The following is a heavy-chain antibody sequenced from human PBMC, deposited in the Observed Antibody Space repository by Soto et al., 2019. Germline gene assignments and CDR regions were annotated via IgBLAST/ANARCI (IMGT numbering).Heavy chain of an antibody. V-gene: IGHV3-33*01. Sequence: GGSLRLSCAASGFTFSNYGTHWVRQAPGKGLEWVAIIWHDGNNKYYADSVRGRFIISRDNSKNRLYLQMNSLRAEDTAVYYCASDLVGASDSYGLDVWGQGTPVTSP. J-gene: IGHJ6*02. CDR3: ASDLVGASDSYGLDV. CDR2: IWHDGNNK. CDR1: GFTFSNYG. D-gene: IGHD1-26*01.